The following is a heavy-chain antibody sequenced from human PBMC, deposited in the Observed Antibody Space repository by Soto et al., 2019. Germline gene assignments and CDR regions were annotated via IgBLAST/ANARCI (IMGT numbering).Heavy chain of an antibody. Sequence: SETLSLTCTVSGGSISSSSYYWGWIRQPPGKGLEWIGSIYYSGSTYYNPSLRSRVTISVDTSKNQFSLKLSSVTAADTAVYYCARRQYQLPFDYWGQGILVTVSS. J-gene: IGHJ4*02. CDR2: IYYSGST. CDR3: ARRQYQLPFDY. D-gene: IGHD2-2*01. V-gene: IGHV4-39*01. CDR1: GGSISSSSYY.